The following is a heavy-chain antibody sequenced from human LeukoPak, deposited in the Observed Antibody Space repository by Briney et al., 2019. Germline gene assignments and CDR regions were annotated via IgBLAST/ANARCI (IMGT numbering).Heavy chain of an antibody. CDR3: ARDQRVTGRPDIDY. J-gene: IGHJ4*02. CDR1: GFTFRNHW. D-gene: IGHD6-6*01. Sequence: TGGSLRLSCAASGFTFRNHWMHWVRQTPGKGLVCVSRISSDGSSTTYADSVKGRFTISRDNAKSTLYLQMNNLRAEDTAMYYCARDQRVTGRPDIDYWGQGTLVIVSS. V-gene: IGHV3-74*03. CDR2: ISSDGSST.